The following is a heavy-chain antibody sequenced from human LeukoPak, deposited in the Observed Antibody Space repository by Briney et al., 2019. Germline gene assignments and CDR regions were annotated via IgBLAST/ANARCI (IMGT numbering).Heavy chain of an antibody. Sequence: ASVKVSCKASGGTFSSYAISWVRQAPGQGLEWMGWISAYNGNTNYAQKLQGRVTMTTDTSTSTAYMELRSLRSDDTAVYYCARNVWGYDSSGYDAFDIWGQGTMVTVSS. V-gene: IGHV1-18*01. CDR2: ISAYNGNT. J-gene: IGHJ3*02. D-gene: IGHD3-22*01. CDR1: GGTFSSYA. CDR3: ARNVWGYDSSGYDAFDI.